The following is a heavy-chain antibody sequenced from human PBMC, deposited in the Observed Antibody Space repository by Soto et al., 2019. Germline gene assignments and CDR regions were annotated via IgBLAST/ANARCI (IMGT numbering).Heavy chain of an antibody. CDR2: IYPEDSET. J-gene: IGHJ4*02. V-gene: IGHV5-51*01. D-gene: IGHD3-22*01. CDR3: AKDTYYYDRSGYYVFDY. Sequence: GESLKISCKGSRYSFTNYWIGWVRQMPGKDLEWIGIIYPEDSETRYSPSFQGLVTISVDKSISTAYLQWNSLQASDTATYYCAKDTYYYDRSGYYVFDYWGQGTLVTVSS. CDR1: RYSFTNYW.